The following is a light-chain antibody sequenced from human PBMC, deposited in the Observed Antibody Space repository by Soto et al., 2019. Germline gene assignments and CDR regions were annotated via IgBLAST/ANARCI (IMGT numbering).Light chain of an antibody. J-gene: IGKJ1*01. CDR1: QTISSW. Sequence: DLQMPQSPSTPPASVGATVTITCRASQTISSWLAWYQPKPGKAPKLLIYKASTLKSGVPSRFSGSGSGTEFTLTISSLQPDDCATYYCQHYNSYSESFGQGTKVDIK. CDR2: KAS. CDR3: QHYNSYSES. V-gene: IGKV1-5*03.